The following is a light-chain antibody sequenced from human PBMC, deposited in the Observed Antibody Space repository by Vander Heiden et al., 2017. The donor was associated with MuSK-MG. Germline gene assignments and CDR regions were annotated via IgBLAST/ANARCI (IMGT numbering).Light chain of an antibody. CDR1: SSNIAKNY. CDR2: END. CDR3: GTWDSSLRTYV. J-gene: IGLJ1*01. V-gene: IGLV1-51*02. Sequence: QSVLTQPPSVSAAPGQKVTIYCSGSSSNIAKNYVCWYQQLPGTAPKLLIYENDKRRSGITDRFSASKSGTSATLGITGLQTGDEADYYCGTWDSSLRTYVFGTGTKVTVL.